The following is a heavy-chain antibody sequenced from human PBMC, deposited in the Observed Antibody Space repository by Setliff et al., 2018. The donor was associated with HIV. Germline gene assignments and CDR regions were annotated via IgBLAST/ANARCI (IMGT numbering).Heavy chain of an antibody. Sequence: SETLSLTCTVSGGSISSRSYYWGWIRQPPGKGLEWIGSIYYSGSTYYNPSLKSRVTISIDTSKNQFSLKLNSVTAADTAVYYCARAKYYYDTSAYYGSRDWYFDLWGRGTLVTVSS. CDR2: IYYSGST. D-gene: IGHD3-22*01. V-gene: IGHV4-39*07. CDR1: GGSISSRSYY. J-gene: IGHJ2*01. CDR3: ARAKYYYDTSAYYGSRDWYFDL.